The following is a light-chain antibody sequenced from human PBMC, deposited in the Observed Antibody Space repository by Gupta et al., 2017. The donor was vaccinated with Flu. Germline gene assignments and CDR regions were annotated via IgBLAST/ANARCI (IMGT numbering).Light chain of an antibody. Sequence: QSVLTQPPSVSAAPGQKVTISCSGSSSNIANNYVSWYQQLPGTAPKLLIYDNNKRPSGIPDRFSCYKAGTSAKRGINGLQTGDEAYYYGAKWDRRLSSAVFGGGTKLTVL. CDR1: SSNIANNY. CDR3: AKWDRRLSSAV. CDR2: DNN. V-gene: IGLV1-51*01. J-gene: IGLJ3*02.